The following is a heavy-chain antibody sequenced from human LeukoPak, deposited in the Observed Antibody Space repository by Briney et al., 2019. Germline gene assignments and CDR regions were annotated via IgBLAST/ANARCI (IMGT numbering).Heavy chain of an antibody. J-gene: IGHJ4*02. CDR3: ARYQTEAAAGALDY. CDR2: INPNSGGT. Sequence: ASVKVSCKASGYTFTSYGFSWVRQAPGQGLEWMGWINPNSGGTNYAQKFQGRVTMTRDTSISTAYMELSRLRSDDTAVYYCARYQTEAAAGALDYWGQGTLVTVSS. CDR1: GYTFTSYG. V-gene: IGHV1-2*02. D-gene: IGHD6-13*01.